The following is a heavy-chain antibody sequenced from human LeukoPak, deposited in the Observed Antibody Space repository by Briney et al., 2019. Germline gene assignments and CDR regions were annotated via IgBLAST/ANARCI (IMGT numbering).Heavy chain of an antibody. V-gene: IGHV4-59*11. CDR3: AREGSSSSLDY. CDR1: GGSISSHY. D-gene: IGHD6-6*01. CDR2: IYYSGST. J-gene: IGHJ4*02. Sequence: SETLSLTCTVSGGSISSHYWSWIRQPPGKGLEWIGYIYYSGSTNYIPSLKSRVTISVDTSKNQFSLKLSSVTAADTAVYYCAREGSSSSLDYWGQGTLVTVSS.